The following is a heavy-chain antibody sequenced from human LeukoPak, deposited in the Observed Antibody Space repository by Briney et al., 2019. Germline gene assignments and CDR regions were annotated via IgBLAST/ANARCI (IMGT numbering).Heavy chain of an antibody. J-gene: IGHJ4*02. V-gene: IGHV1-24*01. D-gene: IGHD3-22*01. CDR1: GYTLTELS. CDR2: FDPEDGET. Sequence: GASVKVSCKVSGYTLTELSMHWVRQAPGKGLEWMGGFDPEDGETIYAQKFQGRVTMTEDTSTDTACMELSSLRSEDTAVYYCTVATGYYDSSGYYYVDYWGQGTLVTVSS. CDR3: TVATGYYDSSGYYYVDY.